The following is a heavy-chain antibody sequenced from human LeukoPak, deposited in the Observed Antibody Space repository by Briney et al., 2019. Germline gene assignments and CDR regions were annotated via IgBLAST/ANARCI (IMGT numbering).Heavy chain of an antibody. CDR3: ASSGYCSGGSCP. J-gene: IGHJ5*02. Sequence: GGSLRLSCAASGLTFSSYSMNWVRQAPGKGLEWVSSISSSSSYIYYADSVKGRFTISRDNAKNSLYLQMNSLRAEDTAVYYCASSGYCSGGSCPRGQGTLVTASS. D-gene: IGHD2-15*01. CDR2: ISSSSSYI. CDR1: GLTFSSYS. V-gene: IGHV3-21*01.